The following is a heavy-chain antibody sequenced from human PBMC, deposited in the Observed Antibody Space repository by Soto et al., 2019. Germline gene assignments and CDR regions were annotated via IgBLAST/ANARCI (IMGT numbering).Heavy chain of an antibody. D-gene: IGHD2-15*01. CDR2: IYYSGST. V-gene: IGHV4-59*01. CDR3: ARMVVVVGGFDY. J-gene: IGHJ4*02. Sequence: SETLSLTCTVSGGSISSYYWSWIRQPPGKGLEWIGYIYYSGSTNYNPSLKSRVTISVDTSKNQFSLKLSSVTAADTAVYYCARMVVVVGGFDYWGQGTLVTVSS. CDR1: GGSISSYY.